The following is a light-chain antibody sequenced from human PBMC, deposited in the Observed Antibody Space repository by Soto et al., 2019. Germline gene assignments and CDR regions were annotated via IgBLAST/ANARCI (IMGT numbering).Light chain of an antibody. Sequence: QPVLTQSPSASASLGASVKLTCTLSSGHSSYAIAWHQQQPEKGPRYLMKLNSDGSHSKGDGIPDRFSGSISGAERYLTISSLQSEDEADYYCQTWGTGILVFGTGTKVTVL. CDR2: LNSDGSH. CDR1: SGHSSYA. J-gene: IGLJ1*01. CDR3: QTWGTGILV. V-gene: IGLV4-69*01.